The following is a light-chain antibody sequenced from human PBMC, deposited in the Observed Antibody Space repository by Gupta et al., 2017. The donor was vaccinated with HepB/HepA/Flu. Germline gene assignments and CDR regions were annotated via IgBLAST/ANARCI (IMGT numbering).Light chain of an antibody. CDR3: SSYTTSSTDV. CDR2: DVT. J-gene: IGLJ1*01. Sequence: QSARTQPASVLGSPGQSITISCTGTSSDVGGYNYVSWYQQHPGKAPKLMIYDVTNRPSGVSNRFSGSKSGNTASLAISGLQAEDEADYYCSSYTTSSTDVFGTGTRVTVL. CDR1: SSDVGGYNY. V-gene: IGLV2-14*03.